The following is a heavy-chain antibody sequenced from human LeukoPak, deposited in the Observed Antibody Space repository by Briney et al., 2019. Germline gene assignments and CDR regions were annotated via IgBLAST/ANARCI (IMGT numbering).Heavy chain of an antibody. CDR3: ARHALADFDY. J-gene: IGHJ4*02. Sequence: SETLSLTCTASGGSISSSSYYWGWIRQPPGKGLEWIGSIYYSGSTYYNPSLKSRVTISVDTSKNQFSLKLSSVTAADTAVYYCARHALADFDYWGQGTLVTVSS. CDR1: GGSISSSSYY. CDR2: IYYSGST. V-gene: IGHV4-39*01. D-gene: IGHD3-3*02.